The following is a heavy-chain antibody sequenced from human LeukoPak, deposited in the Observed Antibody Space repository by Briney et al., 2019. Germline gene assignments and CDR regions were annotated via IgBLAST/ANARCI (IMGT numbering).Heavy chain of an antibody. D-gene: IGHD1-14*01. CDR2: IYYSGGT. Sequence: SQTLSVTCTVSGGSLSSGDYYWSWIRPPPGKGLEWGGYIYYSGGTYYNTSLKRGATISVDTSKNQFSLKLSSVTAADTAVYYCARDASPEAFDIWGQGTMVTVSS. J-gene: IGHJ3*02. CDR3: ARDASPEAFDI. V-gene: IGHV4-30-4*08. CDR1: GGSLSSGDYY.